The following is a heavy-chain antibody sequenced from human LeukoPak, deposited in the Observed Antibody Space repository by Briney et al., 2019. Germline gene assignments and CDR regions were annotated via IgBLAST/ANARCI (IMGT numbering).Heavy chain of an antibody. Sequence: GESLKISCKGSGYSFSNYWIGWVRPMPGKGLEWMGIIYPGDSDTRYSPSFQGQVTISADKSISTAYLQWSGLKASDTAMYYCARQQAASGWRWFDPWGQGTLVTVSS. CDR3: ARQQAASGWRWFDP. V-gene: IGHV5-51*01. D-gene: IGHD6-19*01. CDR2: IYPGDSDT. J-gene: IGHJ5*02. CDR1: GYSFSNYW.